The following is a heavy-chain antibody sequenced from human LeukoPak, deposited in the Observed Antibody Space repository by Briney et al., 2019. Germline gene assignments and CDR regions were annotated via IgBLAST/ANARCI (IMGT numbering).Heavy chain of an antibody. J-gene: IGHJ3*02. V-gene: IGHV3-30*02. CDR3: ASDVTLIVTFIGDAFDI. Sequence: GGSLRLSCAASGFTFSSYGMHWVRQAPGKGLEWVAFIRYDGSNKYYADSVKGRFTISRDNAKNYLYLQMNSPRDEDTALYYCASDVTLIVTFIGDAFDIWGQGTMVTVSS. CDR1: GFTFSSYG. D-gene: IGHD3-22*01. CDR2: IRYDGSNK.